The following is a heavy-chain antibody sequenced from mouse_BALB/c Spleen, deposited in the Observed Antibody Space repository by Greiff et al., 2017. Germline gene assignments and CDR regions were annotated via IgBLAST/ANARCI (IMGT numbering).Heavy chain of an antibody. D-gene: IGHD2-3*01. J-gene: IGHJ1*01. CDR1: GYAFTNYL. CDR2: INPGSGGT. CDR3: AREGIYDGYLHWYFDV. V-gene: IGHV1-54*01. Sequence: QVQLKESGAELVRPGTSVKVSCKASGYAFTNYLIEWVKQRPGQGLEWIGVINPGSGGTNYNEKFKGKATLTADKSSSTAYMQLSSLTSDDSAVYFCAREGIYDGYLHWYFDVGGAGTTVTVSS.